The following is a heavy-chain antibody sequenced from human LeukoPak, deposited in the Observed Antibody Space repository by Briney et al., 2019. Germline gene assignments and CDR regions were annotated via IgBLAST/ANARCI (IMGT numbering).Heavy chain of an antibody. J-gene: IGHJ4*02. D-gene: IGHD1-26*01. CDR2: MNPNSGNT. Sequence: ASVKVSCKASGYTFTSYDINWLRQATGQGLEWMGWMNPNSGNTGYAQKFQGRVTMTRNTSISTAYMELSSLRSEDTAVYYCARPQSGSYYFDYWGQGTLVTVSS. CDR1: GYTFTSYD. CDR3: ARPQSGSYYFDY. V-gene: IGHV1-8*01.